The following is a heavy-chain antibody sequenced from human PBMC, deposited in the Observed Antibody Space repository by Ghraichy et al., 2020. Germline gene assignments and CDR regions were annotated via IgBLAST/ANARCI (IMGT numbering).Heavy chain of an antibody. CDR2: INGDGSST. Sequence: ETLSLTCAASGFIFSSYWMHWVRQVPGKGLVWVSRINGDGSSTTYADSVKGRFTISRDNAKNTLYLQMNSLRVEDTAVYYCVRDGDYGADYWGQGTLVTVSS. V-gene: IGHV3-74*01. J-gene: IGHJ4*02. CDR1: GFIFSSYW. D-gene: IGHD4-17*01. CDR3: VRDGDYGADY.